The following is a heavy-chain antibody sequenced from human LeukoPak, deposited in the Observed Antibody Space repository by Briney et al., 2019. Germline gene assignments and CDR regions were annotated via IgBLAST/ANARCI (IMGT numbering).Heavy chain of an antibody. CDR2: ISWNSGSI. Sequence: GGSLRLSCAASGFTFDDYAMHWVRQVSGKGLEWVSGISWNSGSIGYADSVKGRFTISRDNARNSLYLQMNSLRAEDTALYYCAKFDYWGQGTLVTVSS. CDR1: GFTFDDYA. CDR3: AKFDY. J-gene: IGHJ4*02. V-gene: IGHV3-9*01.